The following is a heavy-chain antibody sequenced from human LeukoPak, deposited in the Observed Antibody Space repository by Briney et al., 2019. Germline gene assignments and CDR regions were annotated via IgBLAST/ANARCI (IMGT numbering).Heavy chain of an antibody. Sequence: GGSLRLSCAAYGFTFNYYAMSWVRQAPGKGLEWVSGISDNEGKTYYTDSVKGRFTISRDNTKNTVYPQMNNLRADDTAVYFCARHDSFIPYWGQGTLVTVSS. CDR3: ARHDSFIPY. V-gene: IGHV3-23*01. D-gene: IGHD5-18*01. CDR2: ISDNEGKT. J-gene: IGHJ4*02. CDR1: GFTFNYYA.